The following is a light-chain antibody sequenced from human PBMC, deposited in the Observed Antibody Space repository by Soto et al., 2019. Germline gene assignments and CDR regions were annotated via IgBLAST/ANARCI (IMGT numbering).Light chain of an antibody. CDR1: QSINNW. CDR2: KTS. V-gene: IGKV1-5*03. J-gene: IGKJ4*01. CDR3: QQYKSFSLT. Sequence: DIQMTQSPSTLSASVGDRVTITCRASQSINNWLAWYQQKPGKAPKLLIYKTSDLESGVPSRFSGSGSGIEFSLTISSLQPDDFATYYCQQYKSFSLTFGGGTRVEVK.